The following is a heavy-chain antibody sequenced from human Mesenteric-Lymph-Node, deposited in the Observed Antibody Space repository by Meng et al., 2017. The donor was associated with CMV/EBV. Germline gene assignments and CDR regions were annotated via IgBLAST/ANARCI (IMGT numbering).Heavy chain of an antibody. CDR3: ARQADSSDAWD. Sequence: SCKGSGYSFPTYWISWVRQMPGKGLEWMGKIDPGNSYTNYSPSFQGRVTISVDKSISTAYLQWSSLKASDTAMYYCARQADSSDAWDWGQGTLVTVSS. D-gene: IGHD3-22*01. CDR2: IDPGNSYT. CDR1: GYSFPTYW. V-gene: IGHV5-10-1*01. J-gene: IGHJ4*02.